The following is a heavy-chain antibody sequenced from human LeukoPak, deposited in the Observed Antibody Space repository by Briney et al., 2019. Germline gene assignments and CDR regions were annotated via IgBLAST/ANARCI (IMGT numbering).Heavy chain of an antibody. CDR3: ARGPRAAARGGIDY. D-gene: IGHD6-13*01. J-gene: IGHJ4*02. CDR2: ITYSGST. CDR1: GGSITSNSYY. Sequence: SETLSLTCTVSGGSITSNSYYWGWIRQPPGKGLEWIGSITYSGSTYYNPSLKRRVTISIDTSKNQFSLKLSSVTAADTAVYYCARGPRAAARGGIDYWGQGTLVTVSS. V-gene: IGHV4-39*07.